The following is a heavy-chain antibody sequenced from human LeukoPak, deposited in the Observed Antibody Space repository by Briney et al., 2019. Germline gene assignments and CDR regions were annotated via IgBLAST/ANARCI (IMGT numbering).Heavy chain of an antibody. D-gene: IGHD1-26*01. CDR3: ARTGMGGNVWIDS. CDR1: GYTFTNYD. CDR2: MNPNSGDT. Sequence: ASVKVSCKASGYTFTNYDINWVRQATGQGLEWMGWMNPNSGDTGYAQKFQGRVTMTRDTSITTAYMELTSLASDDTAIFYCARTGMGGNVWIDSWGQGTLVTVSS. V-gene: IGHV1-8*01. J-gene: IGHJ5*01.